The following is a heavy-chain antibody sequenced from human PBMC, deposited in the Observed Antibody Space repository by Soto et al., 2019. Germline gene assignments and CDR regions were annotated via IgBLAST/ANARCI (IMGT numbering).Heavy chain of an antibody. V-gene: IGHV3-23*01. Sequence: EVQLLESGGDLVQPGGSLRLSCAASGFTFSSYAMSWVRQAPGKGLEWVSAVSGNGDYTYYADSVKGRFTISRDNSKNTLYVQMNSLRAEDTAIYYCAKGNDYGDYGDFDYWGQGTLVTVSS. CDR3: AKGNDYGDYGDFDY. CDR2: VSGNGDYT. D-gene: IGHD4-17*01. J-gene: IGHJ4*02. CDR1: GFTFSSYA.